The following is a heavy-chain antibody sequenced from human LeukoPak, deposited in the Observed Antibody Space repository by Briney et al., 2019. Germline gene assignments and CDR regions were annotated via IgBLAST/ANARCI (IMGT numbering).Heavy chain of an antibody. V-gene: IGHV3-21*01. D-gene: IGHD3-9*01. J-gene: IGHJ4*02. CDR2: ISSSSSYI. CDR3: ARVSLYDILTGYYTPYFDY. CDR1: GFTFSSYS. Sequence: GGSLRLSCAASGFTFSSYSMNWVRQAPGKGLEWVSSISSSSSYIYYADSVKGRFTISRDNAKNSLYLQMNSLRAEDTAVYYCARVSLYDILTGYYTPYFDYWGQGTLVTVSS.